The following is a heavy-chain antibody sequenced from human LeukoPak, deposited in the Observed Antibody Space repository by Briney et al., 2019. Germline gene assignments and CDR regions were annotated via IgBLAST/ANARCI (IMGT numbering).Heavy chain of an antibody. Sequence: SVKVSCKASGGTFSSYAISWVRQAPGQGLEWMGGIIPIFGTANYAQKFQGRVTITADESTSTAYMELSSLRSEDTAVYYCARDPYDSSGYYYRDYYYGMDVWGQGTTVTVSS. CDR2: IIPIFGTA. V-gene: IGHV1-69*13. D-gene: IGHD3-22*01. CDR3: ARDPYDSSGYYYRDYYYGMDV. J-gene: IGHJ6*02. CDR1: GGTFSSYA.